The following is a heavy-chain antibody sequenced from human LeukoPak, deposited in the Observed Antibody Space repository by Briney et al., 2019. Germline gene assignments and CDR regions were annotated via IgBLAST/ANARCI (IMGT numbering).Heavy chain of an antibody. CDR3: ARLLRGGGGLDY. CDR2: ISSYGGST. V-gene: IGHV3-64*02. J-gene: IGHJ4*02. Sequence: ESVSAISSYGGSTNYADSVKGRFSISRDNSKNTLYLQMGSLRAEDMAVYYCARLLRGGGGLDYWGQGTLVTVSS. D-gene: IGHD3-16*01.